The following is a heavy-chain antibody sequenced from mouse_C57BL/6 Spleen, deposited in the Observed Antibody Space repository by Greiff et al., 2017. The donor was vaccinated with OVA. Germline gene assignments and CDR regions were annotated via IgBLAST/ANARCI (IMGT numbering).Heavy chain of an antibody. CDR3: ARGDGLRYLDY. Sequence: VQLQQPGAELVMPGASVKLSCKASGYTFTSYWMHWVKQRPGQGLEWIGEIDPSDSYTNYNQKFKGKSTLTVDKSSSTAYMQLSSLTSEDSAVYYCARGDGLRYLDYWGQGTTLTVSS. V-gene: IGHV1-69*01. CDR1: GYTFTSYW. CDR2: IDPSDSYT. D-gene: IGHD1-1*01. J-gene: IGHJ2*01.